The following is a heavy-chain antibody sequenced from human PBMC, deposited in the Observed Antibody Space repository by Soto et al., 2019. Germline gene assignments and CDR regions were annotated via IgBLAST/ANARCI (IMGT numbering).Heavy chain of an antibody. CDR3: ARDQKYDSSGYSRSIYYYGMDV. CDR1: GCSISSGGYY. CDR2: IYYSGST. V-gene: IGHV4-31*03. J-gene: IGHJ6*02. Sequence: SETLSLTCPVSGCSISSGGYYWSWIRQHPGKDLEWIGYIYYSGSTYYNPSLKSRVTISVDTSKNQFSLKLSSVTAADTAVYYCARDQKYDSSGYSRSIYYYGMDVWGQGTTVTVSS. D-gene: IGHD3-22*01.